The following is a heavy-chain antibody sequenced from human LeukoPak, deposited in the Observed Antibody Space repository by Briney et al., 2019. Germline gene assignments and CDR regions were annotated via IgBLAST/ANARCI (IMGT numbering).Heavy chain of an antibody. CDR3: AKGYRSGWFPWFNP. V-gene: IGHV3-23*01. D-gene: IGHD6-19*01. CDR1: GFTFSNYA. J-gene: IGHJ5*02. Sequence: HPGGSLRLSCAASGFTFSNYAMSWARQAPGKGLEWDSGICGSGDSTYYGDSVKGRFIISRDNSTKMLYLRMNSLKADETAVTYCAKGYRSGWFPWFNPWGQGTLVTVSS. CDR2: ICGSGDST.